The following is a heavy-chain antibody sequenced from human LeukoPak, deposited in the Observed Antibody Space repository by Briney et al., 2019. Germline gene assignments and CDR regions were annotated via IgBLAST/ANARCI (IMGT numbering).Heavy chain of an antibody. J-gene: IGHJ4*02. CDR1: GYTFIDYY. V-gene: IGHV1-2*02. D-gene: IGHD6-19*01. Sequence: ASVKVSCKASGYTFIDYYIHWVRQAPGQGLECMGWINPKTGDTNYVEKFQGRVTMTRETSISTAYMELSSLRSEDTAVYYCARLTYSSGYWGQGTLVTVSS. CDR3: ARLTYSSGY. CDR2: INPKTGDT.